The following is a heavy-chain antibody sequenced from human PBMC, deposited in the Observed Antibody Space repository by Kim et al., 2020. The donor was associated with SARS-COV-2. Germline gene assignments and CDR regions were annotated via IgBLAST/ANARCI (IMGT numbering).Heavy chain of an antibody. CDR3: ARLRRDSNYVLHLEYGTMDV. CDR1: GYSFTSYW. Sequence: GESLKISCKGSGYSFTSYWIGWVRQMPGKGLEWMGIIYPGDSDTRYSPSFQGQVTISADKSISTAYLQWSSLKASDTAMYYCARLRRDSNYVLHLEYGTMDVWGQGTTVTVSS. V-gene: IGHV5-51*01. CDR2: IYPGDSDT. D-gene: IGHD4-4*01. J-gene: IGHJ6*02.